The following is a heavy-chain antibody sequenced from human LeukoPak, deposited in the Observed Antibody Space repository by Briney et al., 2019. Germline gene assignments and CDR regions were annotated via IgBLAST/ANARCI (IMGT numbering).Heavy chain of an antibody. J-gene: IGHJ2*01. V-gene: IGHV4-34*01. CDR3: AREVRVVRLRDFDL. CDR1: GGSFSGYY. D-gene: IGHD3-10*01. CDR2: INHSGST. Sequence: SETLSLTCAVYGGSFSGYYWSWIRQPPGKGLEWIGEINHSGSTNYNPSLKSRVTISVDTSKNQFSQKLSSVTAADTAVYYCAREVRVVRLRDFDLWGRGTLVTVSS.